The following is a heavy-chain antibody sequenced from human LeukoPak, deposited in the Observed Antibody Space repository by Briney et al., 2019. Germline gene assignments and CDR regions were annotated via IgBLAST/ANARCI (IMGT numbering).Heavy chain of an antibody. V-gene: IGHV4-59*01. J-gene: IGHJ4*02. Sequence: SETLSLTCTVSGGSISSYYWSWIRQPPGKGLEWIGYIYYSGSTNYNPSLKSRVTISVDTSKNQFSLKLRSVTAADTAVYYCARARSSGYPDYWGQGTLVTVSS. D-gene: IGHD3-22*01. CDR1: GGSISSYY. CDR2: IYYSGST. CDR3: ARARSSGYPDY.